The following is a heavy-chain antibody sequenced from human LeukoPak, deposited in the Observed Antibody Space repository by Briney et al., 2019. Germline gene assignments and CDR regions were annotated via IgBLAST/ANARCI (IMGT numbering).Heavy chain of an antibody. J-gene: IGHJ4*02. Sequence: SVKVSCKASGGTFSSYAISWVRQAPGQGLEWMGGIIPIFGTANYAQKFQGRVQITTDESTSTAYIELSSLRSEEAAVDYCASARPRRRDGYYYASSDSYLDYWGQGTLVTVSS. CDR3: ASARPRRRDGYYYASSDSYLDY. CDR2: IIPIFGTA. CDR1: GGTFSSYA. V-gene: IGHV1-69*05. D-gene: IGHD3-22*01.